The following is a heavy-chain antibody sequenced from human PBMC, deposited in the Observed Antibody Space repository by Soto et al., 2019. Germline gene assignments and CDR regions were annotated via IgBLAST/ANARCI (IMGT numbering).Heavy chain of an antibody. Sequence: SVKVSCKASGGTFSSYAISWVRQAPGQGLEWMGGIIPIFGTANYAQKFQGRVTITADESTSTAYMELSSLRSEDTAVYYCAGDRVYCSGGSCYPGNAFDIWGQGTMVTVSS. CDR2: IIPIFGTA. CDR1: GGTFSSYA. CDR3: AGDRVYCSGGSCYPGNAFDI. J-gene: IGHJ3*02. D-gene: IGHD2-15*01. V-gene: IGHV1-69*13.